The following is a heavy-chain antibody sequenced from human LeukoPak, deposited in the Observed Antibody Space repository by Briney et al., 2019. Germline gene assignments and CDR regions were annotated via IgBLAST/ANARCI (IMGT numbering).Heavy chain of an antibody. CDR3: ARVATYDYVWGSYRPSTYYFDF. CDR1: GFTFSSYS. D-gene: IGHD3-16*02. V-gene: IGHV3-21*01. CDR2: ISSSSSYI. J-gene: IGHJ4*02. Sequence: GGSLRLSCAASGFTFSSYSMNWVRQAPGKGLEWVSSISSSSSYIYYADSVKGRFTISRDNAKNSLYLQMNSLRAEDTAVYYCARVATYDYVWGSYRPSTYYFDFWGQGTLVTVSS.